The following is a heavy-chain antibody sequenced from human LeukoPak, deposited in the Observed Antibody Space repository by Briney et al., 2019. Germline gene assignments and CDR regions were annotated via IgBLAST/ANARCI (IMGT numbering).Heavy chain of an antibody. Sequence: GGSLRLSCAASGFTFSSYAMSWVRQAPGKGLEWVAVISYDGSNKYYADSVKGRFTISRDNSKNTLYLQMNSLRAEDTAVYYCARGPPNWGYDYWGPGTLVTVSS. D-gene: IGHD7-27*01. CDR3: ARGPPNWGYDY. CDR2: ISYDGSNK. V-gene: IGHV3-30*04. CDR1: GFTFSSYA. J-gene: IGHJ4*02.